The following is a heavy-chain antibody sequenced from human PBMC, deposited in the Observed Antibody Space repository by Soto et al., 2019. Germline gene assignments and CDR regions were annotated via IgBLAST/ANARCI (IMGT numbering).Heavy chain of an antibody. CDR3: ARGSIVRGPPPQRLKLMDV. J-gene: IGHJ6*04. CDR1: GGSFSGYY. V-gene: IGHV4-34*01. CDR2: INHSGST. Sequence: SETLSLTCAVYGGSFSGYYWSWIRQPPGKGLEWIGEINHSGSTNYNPSLKSRVTISVDTSKNQFSLKLSSVTAADTAVYYCARGSIVRGPPPQRLKLMDVWGKGTTVTVSS. D-gene: IGHD3-10*01.